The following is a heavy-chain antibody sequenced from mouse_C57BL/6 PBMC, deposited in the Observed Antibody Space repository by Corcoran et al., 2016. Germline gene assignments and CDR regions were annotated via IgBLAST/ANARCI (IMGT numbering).Heavy chain of an antibody. CDR2: IYPGSGNT. Sequence: QVQLKQSGAELVRPGASVKLSCKASGYTFTDYYINWVKQRPGQGLEWIARIYPGSGNTYYNEKFKGKATLTAEKSSSTAYMQLSSLTSEDSAVYFCARDYTAGWFAYWGQGTLVTVSA. CDR3: ARDYTAGWFAY. CDR1: GYTFTDYY. D-gene: IGHD2-12*01. J-gene: IGHJ3*01. V-gene: IGHV1-76*01.